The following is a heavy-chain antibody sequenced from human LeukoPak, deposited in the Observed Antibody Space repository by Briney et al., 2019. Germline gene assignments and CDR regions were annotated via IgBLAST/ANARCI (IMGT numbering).Heavy chain of an antibody. CDR3: ARDWYSRSWSAFPSNYYFDY. Sequence: SETLSLTCTVSGGSISSSSYYWGWIRQPPGKGLEWIGSIYYSGSTYYNPSLESRVTISVDTSKNQVSPKLSSVTAADTAVYYCARDWYSRSWSAFPSNYYFDYWGQGTLVTVSS. V-gene: IGHV4-39*07. D-gene: IGHD6-13*01. CDR1: GGSISSSSYY. CDR2: IYYSGST. J-gene: IGHJ4*02.